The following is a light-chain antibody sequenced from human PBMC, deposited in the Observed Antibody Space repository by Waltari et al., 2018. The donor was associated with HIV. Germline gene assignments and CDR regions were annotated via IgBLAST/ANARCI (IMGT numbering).Light chain of an antibody. V-gene: IGLV2-14*03. CDR2: DVN. CDR3: SAYSTTNTFVV. Sequence: QSALAQPASLSGSLGQSIAIPCSGSTNDISGDHYVSWYQQYAGKSPKLLIYDVNKRPSGVSARFSGSRFGNTASLIISALQTDDEAAYFCSAYSTTNTFVVFGGGTKVTVL. J-gene: IGLJ3*02. CDR1: TNDISGDHY.